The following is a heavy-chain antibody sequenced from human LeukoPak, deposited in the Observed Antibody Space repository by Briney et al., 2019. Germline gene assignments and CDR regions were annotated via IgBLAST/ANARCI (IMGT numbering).Heavy chain of an antibody. CDR3: ARDQNAFDI. Sequence: SETLSLTCTVSGGSISSYYWSWIRQPPGKGLEWIGNIYYSGSTYYNPSLKSRVTISVDTSKNQFSLKLSSVTAADTAVYYCARDQNAFDIWGQGTMVTVSS. J-gene: IGHJ3*02. V-gene: IGHV4-59*12. CDR1: GGSISSYY. CDR2: IYYSGST.